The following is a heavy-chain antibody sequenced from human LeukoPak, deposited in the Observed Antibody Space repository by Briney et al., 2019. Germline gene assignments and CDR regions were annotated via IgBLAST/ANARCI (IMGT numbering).Heavy chain of an antibody. V-gene: IGHV1-69*04. CDR3: ARDLFDYDSSGYPLYFDY. CDR1: GGTFSSYA. Sequence: SVKVSCKASGGTFSSYAISWVRQAPGQGLEWVGRIIPILGIANYAQKFQGRVTITADKSTSTAYMELSSPRSEDTAVYYCARDLFDYDSSGYPLYFDYWGQGTLVTVSS. J-gene: IGHJ4*02. D-gene: IGHD3-22*01. CDR2: IIPILGIA.